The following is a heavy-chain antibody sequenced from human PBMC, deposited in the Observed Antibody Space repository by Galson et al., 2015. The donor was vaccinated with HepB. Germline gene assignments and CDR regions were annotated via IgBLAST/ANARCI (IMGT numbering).Heavy chain of an antibody. CDR3: ARDRFAARYTYYYYYAMDV. CDR2: ISRNSSYI. V-gene: IGHV3-21*01. J-gene: IGHJ6*02. CDR1: GFTFSSYS. Sequence: SLRLSCAASGFTFSSYSMNWVRQAPGKGLEWVSSISRNSSYIDYADSVKGRFTISRDNAKNSLYLQMNSLRAEDTAVYYCARDRFAARYTYYYYYAMDVWGQGTTVTVSS. D-gene: IGHD1-14*01.